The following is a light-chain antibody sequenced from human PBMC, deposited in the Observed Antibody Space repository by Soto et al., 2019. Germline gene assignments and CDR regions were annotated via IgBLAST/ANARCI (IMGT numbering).Light chain of an antibody. CDR2: EVS. CDR3: SSFAGNNNCV. V-gene: IGLV2-8*01. CDR1: SSDVGGYNY. J-gene: IGLJ2*01. Sequence: QSALSKPPSASGSPGQSVTISCTGTSSDVGGYNYGSWYQQHPGKAPKRMISEVSKRSSGVPDRFSGSKSGNTASLTVSGLQAEDEADYYCSSFAGNNNCVCGGGTKLPVL.